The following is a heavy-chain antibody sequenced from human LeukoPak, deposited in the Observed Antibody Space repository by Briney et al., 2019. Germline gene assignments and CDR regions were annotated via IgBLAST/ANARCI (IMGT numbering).Heavy chain of an antibody. V-gene: IGHV3-74*01. CDR1: GFTFSSYW. CDR2: INSDGSST. J-gene: IGHJ5*02. Sequence: PGGSLRLSCAASGFTFSSYWMHWVRQAPGKGLVWVSRINSDGSSTSYADSVKGRFTISRDNAKNTLYLQMNSLRAEDTAVYYCTRDIVVVPAANAWGQGTLVTVSS. D-gene: IGHD2-2*01. CDR3: TRDIVVVPAANA.